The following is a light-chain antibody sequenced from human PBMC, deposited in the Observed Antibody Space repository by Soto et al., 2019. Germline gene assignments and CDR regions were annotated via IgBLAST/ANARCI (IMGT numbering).Light chain of an antibody. J-gene: IGLJ6*01. CDR1: SSDIGAYDY. V-gene: IGLV2-14*01. Sequence: QSALTQPASVSASPGQSITISCTGTSSDIGAYDYVSWYQQHPGKAPKLMIYEVSHRPSGISHRFSASKSGNTASLTISGLQAEDEADYYCSSYTTRGTLNYVFGGGIKGTVL. CDR3: SSYTTRGTLNYV. CDR2: EVS.